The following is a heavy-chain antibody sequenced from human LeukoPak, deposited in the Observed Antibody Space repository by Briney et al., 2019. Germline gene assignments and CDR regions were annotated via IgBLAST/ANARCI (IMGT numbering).Heavy chain of an antibody. D-gene: IGHD1-7*01. V-gene: IGHV4-59*12. CDR1: GGSFSGYY. Sequence: SETLSLTCAVYGGSFSGYYWSWIRQPPGKGLEWIGYIYYSGSTHYNPSLKTRLTMSVDTSKNQFSLKLSSVTAADTAVYYCARLITGTTTAFDIWGQGTMVTVSS. CDR3: ARLITGTTTAFDI. J-gene: IGHJ3*02. CDR2: IYYSGST.